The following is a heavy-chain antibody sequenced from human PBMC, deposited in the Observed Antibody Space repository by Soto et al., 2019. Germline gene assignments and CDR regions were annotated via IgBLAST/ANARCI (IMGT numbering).Heavy chain of an antibody. V-gene: IGHV3-30*18. J-gene: IGHJ6*02. CDR2: ISYDGSNK. CDR1: GFTFSSYG. D-gene: IGHD4-17*01. CDR3: AKDRVYYGDYVDGMDV. Sequence: QVQLVESGGGVVQPGRSLRLSCAASGFTFSSYGMHWVRQAPGKGLEWVAVISYDGSNKYYADSVKGRFTISRDNSKNTLYLQMNSLRAEDTAVYYCAKDRVYYGDYVDGMDVWGQGTTVTVSS.